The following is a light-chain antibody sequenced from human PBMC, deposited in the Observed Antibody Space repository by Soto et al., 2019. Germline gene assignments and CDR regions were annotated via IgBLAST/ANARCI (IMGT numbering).Light chain of an antibody. CDR1: RTDVDGYDY. V-gene: IGLV2-14*03. Sequence: QSALTQPASVSGSPGQSIAISCTGVRTDVDGYDYVSWYQQHTGQAHHLIIYDVYKRPSGVSHRFSGSKSGDTASLTISGLQAEDEADYYCSSYTSSTPFYVFGTGTKVTVL. CDR2: DVY. CDR3: SSYTSSTPFYV. J-gene: IGLJ1*01.